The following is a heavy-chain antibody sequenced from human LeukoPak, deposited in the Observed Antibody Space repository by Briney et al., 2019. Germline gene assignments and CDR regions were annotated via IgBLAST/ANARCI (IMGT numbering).Heavy chain of an antibody. J-gene: IGHJ4*02. CDR1: GFTFSSYN. Sequence: PGGSLRLSCAASGFTFSSYNMNWVRQAPGKGLEWVSYISSSSSTIYYADSVKGRFTISRDNAKNSLYLQVNSLRDEDTAVYYCARDHRYVADYWGQGTLVTVSS. D-gene: IGHD5-12*01. V-gene: IGHV3-48*02. CDR3: ARDHRYVADY. CDR2: ISSSSSTI.